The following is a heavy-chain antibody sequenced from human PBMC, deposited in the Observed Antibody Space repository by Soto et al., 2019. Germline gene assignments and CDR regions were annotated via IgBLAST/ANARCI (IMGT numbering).Heavy chain of an antibody. CDR1: GGSISSYY. J-gene: IGHJ4*02. Sequence: SETLSLTCTVSGGSISSYYWSWIRQPPGKGLEWIGYIYYSGSTNYNPSLKSRVTISVDTSKNQFSLKLSSVTAADTAVFYCARSRYSGYDSLDYWGQGTLVTVSS. V-gene: IGHV4-59*08. CDR2: IYYSGST. D-gene: IGHD5-12*01. CDR3: ARSRYSGYDSLDY.